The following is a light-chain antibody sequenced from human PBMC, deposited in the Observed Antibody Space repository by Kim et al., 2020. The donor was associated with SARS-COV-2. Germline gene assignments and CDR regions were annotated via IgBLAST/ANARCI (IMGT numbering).Light chain of an antibody. V-gene: IGKV3-20*01. J-gene: IGKJ1*01. Sequence: IVLTQSPGTLSLSPGEEAILSCKASQRVSADYVAWYQLEPGQAPSLLIFGASTVDTATPKRFRGSGSGTDFSLTIRRVETEDCAVDYCGQYDSSPLTCGEGTKVDIK. CDR3: GQYDSSPLT. CDR2: GAS. CDR1: QRVSADY.